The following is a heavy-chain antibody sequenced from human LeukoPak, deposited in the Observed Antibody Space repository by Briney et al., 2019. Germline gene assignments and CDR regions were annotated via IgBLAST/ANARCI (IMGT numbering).Heavy chain of an antibody. CDR1: AFTVSSNY. CDR3: AKAGAVVVVAAKYFDY. Sequence: GGSLRLSCAASAFTVSSNYMSWVRQAPGKGLEWVSVIYSGGSTYHADSVEGRFTISRDNSKNTLYLQMNSLRAEDTAVYYCAKAGAVVVVAAKYFDYWGQGTLVTVSS. J-gene: IGHJ4*02. D-gene: IGHD2-15*01. V-gene: IGHV3-66*01. CDR2: IYSGGST.